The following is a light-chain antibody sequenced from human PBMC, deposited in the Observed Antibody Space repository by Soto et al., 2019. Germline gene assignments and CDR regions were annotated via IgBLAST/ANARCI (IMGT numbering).Light chain of an antibody. Sequence: QAVVTQPASVSGSPGQSITISCTGTSSDFSVYNYVSWFQQHPGKAPKLMIYDVSNRPSGVSNRFSGSKSGNTASLTISGLQAEDEGDYYCASHTFYNTWVFGGGTKLTVL. CDR1: SSDFSVYNY. CDR2: DVS. CDR3: ASHTFYNTWV. J-gene: IGLJ3*02. V-gene: IGLV2-14*03.